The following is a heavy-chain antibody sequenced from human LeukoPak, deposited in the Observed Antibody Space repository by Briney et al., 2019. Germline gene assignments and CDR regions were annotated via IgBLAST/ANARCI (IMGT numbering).Heavy chain of an antibody. CDR2: IYSGGST. CDR3: ARDEPSPDSTDLDY. V-gene: IGHV3-53*01. CDR1: GFTVSSNY. Sequence: GGSLRLSCAASGFTVSSNYMSWVRQAPGKGLEWVSVIYSGGSTYYADSVKGRFTISRDKNTLYLQMNSLRADDTAVYYCARDEPSPDSTDLDYWGQGTLVTVSS. J-gene: IGHJ4*02. D-gene: IGHD2/OR15-2a*01.